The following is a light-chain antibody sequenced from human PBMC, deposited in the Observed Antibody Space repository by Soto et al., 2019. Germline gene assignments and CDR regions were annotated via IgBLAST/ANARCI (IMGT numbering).Light chain of an antibody. J-gene: IGKJ2*01. Sequence: EIVLTQSPGTLSLSPGERATLSCRASQSVSSSYLAWYQQKPGQAPRLLMYCAFNRAPGIPDRFSGSGSGTDFTLTISRLEPEDFAVDYCQQYGSSLYTFGQGTKLEIK. V-gene: IGKV3-20*01. CDR3: QQYGSSLYT. CDR1: QSVSSSY. CDR2: CAF.